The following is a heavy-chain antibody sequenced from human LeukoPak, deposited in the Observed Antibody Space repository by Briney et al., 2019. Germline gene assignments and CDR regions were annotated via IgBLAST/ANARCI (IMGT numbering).Heavy chain of an antibody. CDR3: ARHWNGVVIIDY. V-gene: IGHV4-38-2*01. Sequence: SETLSLTCAVSGYSISSGYYWGWIRKPPGKGLEWIGSIYHSGSTYYNPSLKSRVTISVDTSKNQFSLKLSSVTAADTAVYYCARHWNGVVIIDYWGQRTLVTVSS. CDR1: GYSISSGYY. CDR2: IYHSGST. J-gene: IGHJ4*02. D-gene: IGHD3-3*01.